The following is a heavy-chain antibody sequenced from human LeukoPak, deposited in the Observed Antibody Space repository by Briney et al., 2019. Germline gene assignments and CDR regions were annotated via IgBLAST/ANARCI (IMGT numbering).Heavy chain of an antibody. CDR1: GFTFSSYG. CDR2: ISYDGSNK. J-gene: IGHJ4*02. D-gene: IGHD3-22*01. Sequence: PGGSLRLSCAASGFTFSSYGMHWVRQAPGKGLEWVAVISYDGSNKYYADSVKGRFTISRDNSKNTLYLQMNSLRAEDTAVYYCAKAREVIFWGQGTLVTVSS. V-gene: IGHV3-30*18. CDR3: AKAREVIF.